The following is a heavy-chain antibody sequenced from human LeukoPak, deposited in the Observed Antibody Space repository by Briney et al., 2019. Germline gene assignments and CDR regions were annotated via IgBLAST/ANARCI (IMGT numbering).Heavy chain of an antibody. Sequence: GGSLRLSCAASGFTFRSYSMNWVRQAPGKGLEWVSAIDPSSTYIYYADSVKGRFTISRDNAETSLHLQMNSLRAEDTAVYYCARGGNHGDYWYFDLWGRGTLVTVSS. CDR2: IDPSSTYI. J-gene: IGHJ2*01. V-gene: IGHV3-21*01. CDR1: GFTFRSYS. D-gene: IGHD4-17*01. CDR3: ARGGNHGDYWYFDL.